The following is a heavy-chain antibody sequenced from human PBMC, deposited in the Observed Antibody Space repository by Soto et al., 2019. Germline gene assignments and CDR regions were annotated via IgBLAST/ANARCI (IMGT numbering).Heavy chain of an antibody. CDR2: INAGNGNT. D-gene: IGHD3-22*01. J-gene: IGHJ3*02. CDR3: AADDSSGMGDDAFDI. Sequence: GASVKVSCKASGYTFTSYAMHWVRQAPGQRLEWMGWINAGNGNTKYSQKFQGRVTITRDTSASTAYMELSSLRSEDTAVYYCAADDSSGMGDDAFDIWGQGTMVTVSS. CDR1: GYTFTSYA. V-gene: IGHV1-3*01.